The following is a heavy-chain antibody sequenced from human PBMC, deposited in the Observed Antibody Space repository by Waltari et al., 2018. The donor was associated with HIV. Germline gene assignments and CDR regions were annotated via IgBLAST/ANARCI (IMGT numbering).Heavy chain of an antibody. J-gene: IGHJ6*02. CDR2: IYHSGST. Sequence: QVQLQESGPGLVKPSETLSLTCTVSGYSISSGYYWRWIRQPPGKGLEWIGSIYHSGSTYYNPSLKSRVTISVDTSKNQFSLKLSSVTAADTAVYYCARDLDSSSRRGTDVWGQGTTVTVSS. D-gene: IGHD6-6*01. V-gene: IGHV4-38-2*02. CDR1: GYSISSGYY. CDR3: ARDLDSSSRRGTDV.